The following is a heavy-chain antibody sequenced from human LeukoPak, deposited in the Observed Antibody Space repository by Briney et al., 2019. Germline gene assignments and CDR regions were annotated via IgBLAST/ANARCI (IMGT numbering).Heavy chain of an antibody. CDR1: GYSISTSYY. Sequence: SETLSLTCTVSGYSISTSYYWGWIRQPPGRQLEWIGSVYSSGSLYYNPSLKSRVTILVDTSKNQFSLKLNSVTAADTAVYYCARDRRQRDYFDFWGQGARVSVSS. D-gene: IGHD1-1*01. CDR3: ARDRRQRDYFDF. V-gene: IGHV4-38-2*02. J-gene: IGHJ4*02. CDR2: VYSSGSL.